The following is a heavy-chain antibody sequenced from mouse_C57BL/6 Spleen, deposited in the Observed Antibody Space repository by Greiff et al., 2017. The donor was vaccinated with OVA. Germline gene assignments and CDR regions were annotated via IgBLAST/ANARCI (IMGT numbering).Heavy chain of an antibody. CDR1: GYTFTSYW. CDR2: IDPSDSYT. Sequence: QVQLQQPGAELVMPGASVKLSCKASGYTFTSYWMHWVKQRPGQGLEWIGEIDPSDSYTNYNQKFKGKSTLTVDKSYSTAYMQLSSLTSEDSAVYNCSKGVYYSNPYFDVWGTGTTVTVSS. V-gene: IGHV1-69*01. CDR3: SKGVYYSNPYFDV. D-gene: IGHD2-5*01. J-gene: IGHJ1*03.